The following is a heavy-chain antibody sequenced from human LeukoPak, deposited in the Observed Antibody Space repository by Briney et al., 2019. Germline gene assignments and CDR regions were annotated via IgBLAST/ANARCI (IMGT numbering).Heavy chain of an antibody. CDR3: ARVGEAFDI. Sequence: SETLSLTCTVSGASISPDYWSWIRQPPGKGLQFIGYIHYSGRTNYNPSLTSRVSISVDTSKNQFSLKLISVTAADTAVYYCARVGEAFDIWGQGTMVTVSS. J-gene: IGHJ3*02. V-gene: IGHV4-59*01. CDR2: IHYSGRT. CDR1: GASISPDY.